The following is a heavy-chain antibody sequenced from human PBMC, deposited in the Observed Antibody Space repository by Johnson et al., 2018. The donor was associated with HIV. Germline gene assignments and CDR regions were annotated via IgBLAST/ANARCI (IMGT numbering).Heavy chain of an antibody. D-gene: IGHD3-3*01. Sequence: VQLVESGGGLVQPGGSLRLSCAASGFTFSTHWMTWVRQAPGKGLEWVANIKQDGSQKYYAGSVKGRFTISRDNSKNTLYLQMNSLRAEDTAVYYCARDGLEVDAFDIWGQGTMVTVSS. J-gene: IGHJ3*02. CDR2: IKQDGSQK. CDR1: GFTFSTHW. CDR3: ARDGLEVDAFDI. V-gene: IGHV3-7*01.